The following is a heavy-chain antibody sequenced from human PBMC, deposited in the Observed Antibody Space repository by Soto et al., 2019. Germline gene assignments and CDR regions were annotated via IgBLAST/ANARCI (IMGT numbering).Heavy chain of an antibody. CDR1: GFTFDDYA. D-gene: IGHD2-15*01. CDR3: AKGYCSGGSCYGYYYYYIDV. J-gene: IGHJ6*03. CDR2: ISWNSGSI. V-gene: IGHV3-9*01. Sequence: EVQLVESGGGLVQPGRSLRLSCAASGFTFDDYAMHWVRQAPGKGLEWVSGISWNSGSIGYADSVQGRFTISRDNAKNALYLQMNSLRAEDTALYYCAKGYCSGGSCYGYYYYYIDVWGKGTTVPVSS.